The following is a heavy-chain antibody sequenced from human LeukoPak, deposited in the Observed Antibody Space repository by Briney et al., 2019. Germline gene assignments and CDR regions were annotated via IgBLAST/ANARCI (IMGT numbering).Heavy chain of an antibody. J-gene: IGHJ5*02. CDR3: ASSSWSKDNWFDP. CDR1: GFTFSDHY. V-gene: IGHV3-72*01. Sequence: PGGSLRLSCAASGFTFSDHYMDWVRQAPGKGLEWVGRTRNKANSYTTEYAASVKGRFTISRDESKNSLYLQMNSLKTEDTAVYYCASSSWSKDNWFDPWGQGTLVTVSS. CDR2: TRNKANSYTT. D-gene: IGHD6-13*01.